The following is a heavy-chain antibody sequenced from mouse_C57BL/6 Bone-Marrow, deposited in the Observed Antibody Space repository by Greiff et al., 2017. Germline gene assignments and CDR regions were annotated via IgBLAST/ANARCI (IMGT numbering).Heavy chain of an antibody. D-gene: IGHD1-1*01. CDR3: ARWDHYGSMDY. Sequence: QVQLKESGPELVKPGASVKISCKASGYAFSSSWMNWVKQRPGKGLEWIGRIYPGDGDTNYNGKFKGKATLTADKSSSTAYMQLSSLTSEDSAVYFCARWDHYGSMDYWGQGTSVTVSS. CDR2: IYPGDGDT. V-gene: IGHV1-82*01. CDR1: GYAFSSSW. J-gene: IGHJ4*01.